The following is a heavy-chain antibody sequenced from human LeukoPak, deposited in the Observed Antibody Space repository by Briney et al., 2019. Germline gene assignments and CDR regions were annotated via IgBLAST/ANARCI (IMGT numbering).Heavy chain of an antibody. CDR1: GFTISSYW. CDR2: INPAGSVT. Sequence: PGGSLRLSCAASGFTISSYWMHWVRQAPGKGLVWVSRINPAGSVTNHADSVRGRFTISRDTATNTLYLGMNSLRAEDTAVYYCSRDFVGAEDYWGQGTLVTVSS. J-gene: IGHJ4*02. CDR3: SRDFVGAEDY. V-gene: IGHV3-74*01. D-gene: IGHD3-16*01.